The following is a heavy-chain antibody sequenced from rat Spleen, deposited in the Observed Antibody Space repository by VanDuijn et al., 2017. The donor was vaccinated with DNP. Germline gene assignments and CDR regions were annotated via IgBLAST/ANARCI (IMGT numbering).Heavy chain of an antibody. D-gene: IGHD1-11*01. J-gene: IGHJ2*01. CDR1: GFTFSNYY. V-gene: IGHV5-22*01. CDR2: SSPSGSRT. Sequence: EVQLVESGGGLVQPGRSLKLSCAASGFTFSNYYMAWVRQAPKKGLEWVAASSPSGSRTYYADSVKGRFTISRDDAKSGLYLQMNSLKSEDTATYYCAKAGGYSPWYFDYWGQGVMVTVSS. CDR3: AKAGGYSPWYFDY.